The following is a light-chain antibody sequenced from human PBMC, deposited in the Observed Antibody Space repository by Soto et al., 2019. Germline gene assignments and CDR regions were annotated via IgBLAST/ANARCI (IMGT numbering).Light chain of an antibody. Sequence: EIVLTQSPGTLSLSPGERATLSCRASQSVSSSYLAWYQQKPGQAPRLLIYGASSSATGIPDRFSGSGSGTDFTLTISRLEPEDCAVYYCQQYGNSPVTFGQGTKVEVK. CDR1: QSVSSSY. V-gene: IGKV3-20*01. CDR2: GAS. J-gene: IGKJ1*01. CDR3: QQYGNSPVT.